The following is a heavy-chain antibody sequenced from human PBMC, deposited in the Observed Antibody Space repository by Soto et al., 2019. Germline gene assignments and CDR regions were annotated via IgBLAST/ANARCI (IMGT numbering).Heavy chain of an antibody. CDR2: ISGSGGST. V-gene: IGHV3-23*01. CDR3: AKPRVRITIFGVVPYFDY. Sequence: GVLRLSCAASGFTFSSYAMSWVRQAPGKGLEWVSAISGSGGSTYYADSVKGRFTISRDNSKNTLYLQMNSLRAEDTAVYYCAKPRVRITIFGVVPYFDYWGQGTLVTVSS. CDR1: GFTFSSYA. D-gene: IGHD3-3*01. J-gene: IGHJ4*02.